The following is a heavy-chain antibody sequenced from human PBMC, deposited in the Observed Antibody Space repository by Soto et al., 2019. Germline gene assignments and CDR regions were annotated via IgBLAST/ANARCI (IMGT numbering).Heavy chain of an antibody. CDR3: AKVWGIVTMIVVETRYFDY. Sequence: PGGSLRLSCAASGFTFSSYAMSWVRQAPGKGLEWVSAISGSGGSTYYADSVKGRFTISRDNSKNTLFLQMNSLRAEDTAVYYCAKVWGIVTMIVVETRYFDYWGQGTLVTVSS. J-gene: IGHJ4*02. V-gene: IGHV3-23*01. D-gene: IGHD3-22*01. CDR1: GFTFSSYA. CDR2: ISGSGGST.